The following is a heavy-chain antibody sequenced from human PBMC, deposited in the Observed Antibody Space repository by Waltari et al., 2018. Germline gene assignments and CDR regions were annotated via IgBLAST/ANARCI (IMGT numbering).Heavy chain of an antibody. CDR2: SYYSGST. V-gene: IGHV4-59*01. CDR1: NGSISSFF. J-gene: IGHJ5*02. Sequence: QVQLQESGPGQVKPSETLSLTCTVSNGSISSFFWNWIRQSPGKGLEWIGYSYYSGSTDYNPSLKSRVTISVDTAKNQFSLRLNSVTAADTGVYYCARGGIHHTSNWFDPWGQGTLVTVSS. CDR3: ARGGIHHTSNWFDP. D-gene: IGHD3-16*01.